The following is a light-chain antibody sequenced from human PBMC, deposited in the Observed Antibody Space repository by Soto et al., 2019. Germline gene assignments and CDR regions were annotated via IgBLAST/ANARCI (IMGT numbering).Light chain of an antibody. CDR2: KAS. J-gene: IGKJ1*01. Sequence: DIQMTQSPFTLSASVGDRVTITCRASQTISSWLAWYQHKPGKAPKVLINKASVLESGVPSRFSGSGSGTECTLTISSLQPDDFATYYCQQYNPYYPWTFGQGTKVEIK. V-gene: IGKV1-5*03. CDR3: QQYNPYYPWT. CDR1: QTISSW.